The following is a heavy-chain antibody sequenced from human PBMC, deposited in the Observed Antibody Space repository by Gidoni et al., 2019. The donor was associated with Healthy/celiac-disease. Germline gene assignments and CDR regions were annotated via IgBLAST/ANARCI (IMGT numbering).Heavy chain of an antibody. D-gene: IGHD6-13*01. CDR2: IRYDGSNK. CDR1: GFTFSSYG. Sequence: QVQLVESGGGVVQPGGSLRLSCAASGFTFSSYGMHWVRQAPGKGLEWVAFIRYDGSNKYYADSVKGRFTISRDNSKNTLYLQMNSLRAEDTAVYYCAKDRIAAAGYFDYWGQGTLVTVSS. CDR3: AKDRIAAAGYFDY. V-gene: IGHV3-30*02. J-gene: IGHJ4*02.